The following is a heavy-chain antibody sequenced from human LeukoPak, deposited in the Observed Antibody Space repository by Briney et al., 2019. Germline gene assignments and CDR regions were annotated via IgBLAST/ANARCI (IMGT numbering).Heavy chain of an antibody. CDR2: IYYSGTT. CDR1: GGSISSYY. Sequence: PSETLSLTCTVSGGSISSYYWSWIRQPPGKGLEWIGYIYYSGTTNYNPSLKSRVTISVDTSENQFSLKLSSVTAADTAVYYCARGGYDFWSGYPFDYWGQGTLVTVSS. D-gene: IGHD3-3*01. V-gene: IGHV4-59*12. J-gene: IGHJ4*02. CDR3: ARGGYDFWSGYPFDY.